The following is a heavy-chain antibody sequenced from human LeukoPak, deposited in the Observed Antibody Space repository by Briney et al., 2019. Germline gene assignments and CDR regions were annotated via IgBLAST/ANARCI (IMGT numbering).Heavy chain of an antibody. CDR2: IIPILGIA. D-gene: IGHD3-22*01. J-gene: IGHJ4*02. Sequence: SVKVSCKASGGTFSSYAISWVRQAPGQGLEWMGRIIPILGIANYAQKFQGRVTITADKSTSTAYMELSSLRSEDTAVYYCASPHDYYDSSGSFDYWGQGTLVTVSS. V-gene: IGHV1-69*04. CDR3: ASPHDYYDSSGSFDY. CDR1: GGTFSSYA.